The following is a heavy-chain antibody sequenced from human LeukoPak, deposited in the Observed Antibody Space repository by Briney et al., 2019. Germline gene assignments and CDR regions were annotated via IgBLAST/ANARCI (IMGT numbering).Heavy chain of an antibody. CDR3: ARHGHCSNGVCYSNYYYHMDV. J-gene: IGHJ6*03. V-gene: IGHV5-51*01. D-gene: IGHD2-8*01. CDR1: GYTFASSW. Sequence: GESLKISCKGSGYTFASSWIGWVRQMPGKGLGWMGIIYPDDSDTRYSPSFEGQITISVDKSISTAYLQWSSLKASDTAVYYCARHGHCSNGVCYSNYYYHMDVWGKGTTVTVSS. CDR2: IYPDDSDT.